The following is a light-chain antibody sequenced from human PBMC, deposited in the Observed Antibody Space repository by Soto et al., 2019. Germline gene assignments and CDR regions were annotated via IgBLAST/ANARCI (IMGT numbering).Light chain of an antibody. CDR3: QQCHSSPWT. CDR1: QSISSY. V-gene: IGKV1-39*01. CDR2: TAS. Sequence: DIEMTQSPSSLSASVGDRVTIICRASQSISSYLNWYQQKPGKAPRLLIFTASRLQSGVPLRFSGSGSGTDFTLTISSLQPEDFATYHCQQCHSSPWTFGQGTKVEIK. J-gene: IGKJ1*01.